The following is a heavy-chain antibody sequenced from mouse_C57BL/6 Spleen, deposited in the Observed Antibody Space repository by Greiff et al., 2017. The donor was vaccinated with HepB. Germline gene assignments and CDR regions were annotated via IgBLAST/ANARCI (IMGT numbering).Heavy chain of an antibody. CDR1: GYAFTNYL. D-gene: IGHD2-10*02. V-gene: IGHV1-54*01. CDR2: INPGSGGT. CDR3: TRGDRYCNSWFGC. J-gene: IGHJ3*01. Sequence: QVQLQQSGAELVRPGTSVKVSCKASGYAFTNYLIEWVKQRPGQGLEWIGVINPGSGGTNYNEKFKGKATLTADKSSSTAYMQLSSLTSEDSAVYFGTRGDRYCNSWFGCWGQGALVTVSA.